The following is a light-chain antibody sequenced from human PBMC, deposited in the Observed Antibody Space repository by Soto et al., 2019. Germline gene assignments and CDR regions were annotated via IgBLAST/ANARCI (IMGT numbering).Light chain of an antibody. Sequence: DIQMTQSPASLSASVGDRVTITCQASQDISNYLNWYQQKPGKAPKLLIYDASNLETGVPSRFSGSGSGTDFTLTISSLQLEDFATYYCQQNYSTPLAFGGGTKVDIK. V-gene: IGKV1-33*01. CDR3: QQNYSTPLA. J-gene: IGKJ4*01. CDR1: QDISNY. CDR2: DAS.